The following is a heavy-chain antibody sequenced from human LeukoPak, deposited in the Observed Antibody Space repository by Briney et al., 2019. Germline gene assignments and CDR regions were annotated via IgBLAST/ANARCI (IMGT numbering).Heavy chain of an antibody. CDR2: IYYSWST. Sequence: SETLSLTCTVSGGSISSGDYCWSWIRQPPGKGLEWIGYIYYSWSTYYNPSLKSRVAISVDTSKNQFSLKLSSVTAANTAVYYCARVEVVPAALYFPPPWFDPWGQGTLVTVSS. V-gene: IGHV4-30-4*01. J-gene: IGHJ5*02. CDR3: ARVEVVPAALYFPPPWFDP. CDR1: GGSISSGDYC. D-gene: IGHD2-2*01.